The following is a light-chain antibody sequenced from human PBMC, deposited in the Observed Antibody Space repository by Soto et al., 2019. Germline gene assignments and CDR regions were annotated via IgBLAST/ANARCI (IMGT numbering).Light chain of an antibody. J-gene: IGKJ5*01. CDR2: GAS. V-gene: IGKV3-15*01. Sequence: EVVLTQSPATLSVPPGDRATLSCRASESVRSGLAWYQQKPGQAPRLLIYGASIRAADVPPRFSGSGSGTEFTRTINSLQSEDFAVYYCQQYNDWPTITFGQGTRLETK. CDR3: QQYNDWPTIT. CDR1: ESVRSG.